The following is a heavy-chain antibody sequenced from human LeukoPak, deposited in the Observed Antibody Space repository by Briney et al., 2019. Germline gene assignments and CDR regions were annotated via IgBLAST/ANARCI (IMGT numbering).Heavy chain of an antibody. D-gene: IGHD2-21*01. Sequence: GGSLRLSCAASGFTFSDYPMNGVRQAPGKGREWISNIRTNIENTMFYAGSVKGRFTISRDDAKNSLSLQMNSLRDEDTAVYYCVRDHIYAFDIWGRGTTVTVSS. CDR2: IRTNIENTM. CDR3: VRDHIYAFDI. J-gene: IGHJ3*02. CDR1: GFTFSDYP. V-gene: IGHV3-48*02.